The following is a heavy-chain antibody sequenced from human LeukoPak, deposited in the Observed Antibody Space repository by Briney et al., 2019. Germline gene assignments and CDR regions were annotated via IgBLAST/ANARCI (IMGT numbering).Heavy chain of an antibody. D-gene: IGHD4-17*01. V-gene: IGHV1-69*13. J-gene: IGHJ6*02. CDR3: ARGGFTTPALYYYYGMDV. CDR2: IIPIFGTA. Sequence: SVKVSCKASGGTFISYAISWVRQAPGQGLEWMGGIIPIFGTANYAQKFQGRVTITADESTSTAYMELSSLRSEDTAVYYCARGGFTTPALYYYYGMDVWGQGTTVTVSS. CDR1: GGTFISYA.